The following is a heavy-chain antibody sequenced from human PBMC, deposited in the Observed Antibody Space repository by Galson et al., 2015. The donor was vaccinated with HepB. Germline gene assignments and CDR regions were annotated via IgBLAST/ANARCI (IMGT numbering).Heavy chain of an antibody. CDR3: AREQGRRAVTQGGVRWFDP. J-gene: IGHJ5*02. D-gene: IGHD6-19*01. Sequence: TRTLTCTVSGGSISRSNYYWGWIRQPPGKGLEWIGSIYYSGSTFYNPSLKSRVTISVDTSKNQFSLKLGSVTATDTAVYYCAREQGRRAVTQGGVRWFDPRAREPWSPSPQ. CDR2: IYYSGST. V-gene: IGHV4-39*02. CDR1: GGSISRSNYY.